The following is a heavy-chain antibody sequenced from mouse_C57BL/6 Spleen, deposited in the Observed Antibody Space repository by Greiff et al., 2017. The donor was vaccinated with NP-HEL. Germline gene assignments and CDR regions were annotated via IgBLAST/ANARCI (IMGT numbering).Heavy chain of an antibody. CDR2: IHPNSGST. Sequence: VKLQQPGAELVKPGASVKLSCKASGYTFTSYWMHWVKQRPGQGLEWIGMIHPNSGSTNYNEKFKSKATLTVDISSSTAYMQLSSLTSEDSAVYYCARQLKHYYAMDYWGQGTSVTVSS. CDR3: ARQLKHYYAMDY. CDR1: GYTFTSYW. D-gene: IGHD3-3*01. J-gene: IGHJ4*01. V-gene: IGHV1-64*01.